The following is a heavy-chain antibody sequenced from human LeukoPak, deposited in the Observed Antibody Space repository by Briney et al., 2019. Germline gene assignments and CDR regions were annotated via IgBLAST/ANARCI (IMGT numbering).Heavy chain of an antibody. J-gene: IGHJ3*02. CDR2: IIPIFGTA. Sequence: ASVKVSCKASGYTFTSYGISWVRQAPGQGLEWMGGIIPIFGTANYAQKFQGRVTITTDESTSTAYMELSSLRSEDTAVYYCARVLPPMTTVTHYAFDIWGQGTMVTVSS. V-gene: IGHV1-69*05. D-gene: IGHD4-17*01. CDR3: ARVLPPMTTVTHYAFDI. CDR1: GYTFTSYG.